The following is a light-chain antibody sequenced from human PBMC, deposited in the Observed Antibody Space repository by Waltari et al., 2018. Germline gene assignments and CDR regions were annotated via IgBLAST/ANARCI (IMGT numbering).Light chain of an antibody. V-gene: IGKV4-1*01. CDR2: WAS. CDR1: QIVFHGAERRHD. CDR3: QQYYGSSYT. J-gene: IGKJ2*01. Sequence: DIVMTQSPASLPVSLGETVTINCKSSQIVFHGAERRHDIAWYQQKPGQSPKLLIYWASARESGVPDRFRGSGSGTDFTLTISGLQAEDVAVYYCQQYYGSSYTFGQGTKLEIK.